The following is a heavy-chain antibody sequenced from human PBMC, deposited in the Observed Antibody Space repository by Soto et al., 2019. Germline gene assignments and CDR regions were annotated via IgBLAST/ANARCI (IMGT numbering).Heavy chain of an antibody. D-gene: IGHD3-16*01. Sequence: EVQLVETGGGLVQPRGSLRLSCAVSGFTVRNNYLSWVRQAPGKGLEWVSVIYSGDSTYYADSVEGRFTISRDSSTNTLYLQMNSLRVDDTAMYYCVRDGRREQPLGAWGQGTLVTVSS. CDR1: GFTVRNNY. CDR2: IYSGDST. CDR3: VRDGRREQPLGA. J-gene: IGHJ5*02. V-gene: IGHV3-53*02.